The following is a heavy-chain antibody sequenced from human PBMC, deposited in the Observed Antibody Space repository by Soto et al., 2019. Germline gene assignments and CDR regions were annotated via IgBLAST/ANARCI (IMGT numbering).Heavy chain of an antibody. CDR1: GGSFSGYY. CDR3: ARGLYGSGSYYTGLFDY. CDR2: INHSGST. J-gene: IGHJ4*02. V-gene: IGHV4-34*01. Sequence: SDTLSLTCAVYGGSFSGYYWSWIRQPPGKGLEWIGEINHSGSTNYNPSLKSRVTISVDTSKNQFSLKLSSVTAADTAVYYCARGLYGSGSYYTGLFDYWGQGTPVTVSS. D-gene: IGHD3-10*01.